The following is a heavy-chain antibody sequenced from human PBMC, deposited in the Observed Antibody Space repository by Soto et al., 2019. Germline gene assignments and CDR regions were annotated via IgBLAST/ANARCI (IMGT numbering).Heavy chain of an antibody. CDR2: ISVSGGST. CDR3: ARAPLWSQSFDF. J-gene: IGHJ4*02. V-gene: IGHV3-23*01. CDR1: GFTFSSYA. D-gene: IGHD3-10*01. Sequence: PGGSLRLSCAASGFTFSSYAMSWVRQAPGKGLEWVSAISVSGGSTYYADSVKGRFTISXXXSXXTXXLXXNSXRAXDTAVYYCARAPLWSQSFDFWGQGTLVTVSS.